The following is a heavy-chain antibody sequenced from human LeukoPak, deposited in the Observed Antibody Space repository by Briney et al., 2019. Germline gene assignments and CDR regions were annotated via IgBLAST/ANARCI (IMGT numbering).Heavy chain of an antibody. CDR1: GYTFNSYG. D-gene: IGHD2-2*02. Sequence: ASVKVSCKASGYTFNSYGITWVRQAPGQGLEWMGWNSAYNGNTNYAQMLQGRVTMTTDTSTSTVYMELRSLRSDDTAVYYCARVGQAVPAAIGTNWFDPWGQGTLVTVSS. CDR2: NSAYNGNT. J-gene: IGHJ5*02. CDR3: ARVGQAVPAAIGTNWFDP. V-gene: IGHV1-18*01.